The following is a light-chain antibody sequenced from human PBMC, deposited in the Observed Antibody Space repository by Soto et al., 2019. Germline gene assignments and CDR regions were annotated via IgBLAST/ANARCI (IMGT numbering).Light chain of an antibody. V-gene: IGKV3-20*01. CDR2: GAS. J-gene: IGKJ1*01. CDR1: QSVSSNY. Sequence: EIVLTQSPGILSLSPGERATLSCRASQSVSSNYLAWYQQKPGQAPRFLIYGASSRATGIPDRFSGSGSGTDFILTITRLEPEDFAVYYWQQYGSSPRTFGQGTKVEIK. CDR3: QQYGSSPRT.